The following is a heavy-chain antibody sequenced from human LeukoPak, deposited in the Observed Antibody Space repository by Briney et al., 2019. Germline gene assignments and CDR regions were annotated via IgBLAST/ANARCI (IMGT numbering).Heavy chain of an antibody. V-gene: IGHV3-30*04. J-gene: IGHJ4*02. CDR2: ISYDGSNK. D-gene: IGHD4-17*01. Sequence: GRSLRLSCAASGFTFSSYAMHWVRQAPGKGLEWVAVISYDGSNKYYADSVKGRFTISRDNSKNTLYLQMNSLRAEDTAVYYCARGNTVTTRGGYYFDYWGQGTLVTVSS. CDR3: ARGNTVTTRGGYYFDY. CDR1: GFTFSSYA.